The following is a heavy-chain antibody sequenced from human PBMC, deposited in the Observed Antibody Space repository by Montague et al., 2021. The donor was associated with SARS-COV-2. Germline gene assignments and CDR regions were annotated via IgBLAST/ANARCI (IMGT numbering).Heavy chain of an antibody. J-gene: IGHJ5*02. V-gene: IGHV4-4*02. Sequence: SETLSLTCEVSGGSISSNNWWIWVRQSPGKGLEWIGENYHSGSTNYNPSLRGRVTISVDKSKNQFSLKVNSVSAADTAVYYCARLGVVPSPRTFDPWGQGTLVTVSS. CDR2: NYHSGST. CDR1: GGSISSNNW. CDR3: ARLGVVPSPRTFDP. D-gene: IGHD3-10*01.